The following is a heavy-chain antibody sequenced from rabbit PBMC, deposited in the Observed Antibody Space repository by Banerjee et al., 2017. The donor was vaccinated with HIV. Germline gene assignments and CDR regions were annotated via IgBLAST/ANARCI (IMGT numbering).Heavy chain of an antibody. CDR2: IDTSDGDT. Sequence: LEESGGGLDKPGGTLTLTCTVSGFSFSSNWICWVRQAPGKGLEWIACIDTSDGDTDYANWPKGRFTISKTSSTTVTLQMTSLTAADTATYFCARNYVNAFDPWGPGPLVTVS. CDR3: ARNYVNAFDP. J-gene: IGHJ2*01. V-gene: IGHV1S45*01. D-gene: IGHD1-1*01. CDR1: GFSFSSNW.